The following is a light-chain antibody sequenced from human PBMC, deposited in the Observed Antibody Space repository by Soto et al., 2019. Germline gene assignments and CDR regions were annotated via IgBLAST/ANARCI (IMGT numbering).Light chain of an antibody. V-gene: IGKV3-11*01. CDR1: QSVSSY. J-gene: IGKJ4*01. Sequence: EILVTQSPSTLSLYPGERATLSCRASQSVSSYLAWYQQKPGQAPRLLIYDASNRATGIPARFSGSGSGTDFTLTISSLEPEDFVVYYCQQRSNWPLTFGGGTKVDIK. CDR3: QQRSNWPLT. CDR2: DAS.